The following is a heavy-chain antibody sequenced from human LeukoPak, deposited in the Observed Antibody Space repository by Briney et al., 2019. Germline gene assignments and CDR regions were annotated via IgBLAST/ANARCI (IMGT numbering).Heavy chain of an antibody. CDR1: GGSISSSSYY. Sequence: PSETLSLTCTVSGGSISSSSYYWSWIRQPPGKGLEWIGEINHSGSTNYNPSLKSRVTISVDTSKNQFSLKLSSVTAADTAVYYCARGRSDSSSWYPFGAVYYFDYWGQGTLVTVSS. CDR2: INHSGST. V-gene: IGHV4-39*07. CDR3: ARGRSDSSSWYPFGAVYYFDY. D-gene: IGHD6-13*01. J-gene: IGHJ4*02.